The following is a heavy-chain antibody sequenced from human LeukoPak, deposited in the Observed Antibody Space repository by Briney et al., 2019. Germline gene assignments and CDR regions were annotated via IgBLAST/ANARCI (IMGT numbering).Heavy chain of an antibody. CDR2: IYYSGST. J-gene: IGHJ6*03. CDR3: ARVRQSYHYYMDV. V-gene: IGHV4-39*07. Sequence: TSETLSLTCTVSGGSISSSSYYWGWIRQPPGKGLEWIGSIYYSGSTYYDPSLKSRVTISVDTSKNQFSLKLSSVTAADTAVYYCARVRQSYHYYMDVWGKGTTVTVSS. CDR1: GGSISSSSYY.